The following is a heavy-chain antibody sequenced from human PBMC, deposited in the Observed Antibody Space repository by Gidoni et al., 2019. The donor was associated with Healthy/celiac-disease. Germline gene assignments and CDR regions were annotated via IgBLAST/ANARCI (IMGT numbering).Heavy chain of an antibody. V-gene: IGHV4-39*01. CDR1: GGSISRSSYC. CDR3: ASSSYEVALGVDY. J-gene: IGHJ4*02. Sequence: QLQLQESGPRLVKPSETLYLTCTVSGGSISRSSYCWGWIRQRPGKGLEWIGRIYYGGSTYYTPYLKSRDTISVDTSKNQFSMKLSSLTTADTAVYYCASSSYEVALGVDYWGQGTLVTVSS. CDR2: IYYGGST. D-gene: IGHD6-6*01.